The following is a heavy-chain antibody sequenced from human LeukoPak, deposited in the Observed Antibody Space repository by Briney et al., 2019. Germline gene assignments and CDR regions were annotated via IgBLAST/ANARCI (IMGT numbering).Heavy chain of an antibody. J-gene: IGHJ4*02. CDR2: IFSGST. Sequence: SETLSLTCTVSGDSISSSTYYWGWIRQPPGKGLEWIGTIFSGSTYYNPSLKSRVTMSVDTSKNQFSLTLSSVTAADTAVYYCARSDKAAAGPFDYWGQGPLVTVSS. D-gene: IGHD6-13*01. V-gene: IGHV4-39*01. CDR1: GDSISSSTYY. CDR3: ARSDKAAAGPFDY.